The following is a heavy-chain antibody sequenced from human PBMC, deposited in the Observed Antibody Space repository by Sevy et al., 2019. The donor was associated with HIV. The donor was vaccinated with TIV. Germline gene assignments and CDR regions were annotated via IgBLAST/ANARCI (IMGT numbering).Heavy chain of an antibody. CDR3: AREATKGTENTGDRPNYFDY. CDR1: GFTFSSYW. CDR2: IKQDGSEK. J-gene: IGHJ4*02. D-gene: IGHD7-27*01. V-gene: IGHV3-7*03. Sequence: GGSLRLSCAASGFTFSSYWMSWVRQAPGKGLEWVANIKQDGSEKYYVDSVKGRFTMSRDNAKNSLYLQMNSLRAEDTAVYYGAREATKGTENTGDRPNYFDYWGQGTLVTVSS.